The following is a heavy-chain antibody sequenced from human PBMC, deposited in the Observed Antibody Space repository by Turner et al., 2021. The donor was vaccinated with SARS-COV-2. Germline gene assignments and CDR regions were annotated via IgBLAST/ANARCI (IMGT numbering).Heavy chain of an antibody. CDR3: ATGYQLRVNWFDP. CDR1: GYTLTELS. D-gene: IGHD2-2*01. CDR2: FDPEDGET. J-gene: IGHJ5*02. Sequence: QVQLVQSGAEVKKPAASVKVTCKISGYTLTELSMYWVRQAPGKGLEWMGGFDPEDGETIYAQNFQGRVTMTEDTSTDTAYMELSSLRSEDTAVYFCATGYQLRVNWFDPWGQGTLVTVSS. V-gene: IGHV1-24*01.